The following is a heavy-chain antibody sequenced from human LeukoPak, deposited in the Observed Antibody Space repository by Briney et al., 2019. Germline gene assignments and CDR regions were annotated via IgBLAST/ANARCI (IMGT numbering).Heavy chain of an antibody. CDR3: ARTRLSGFDYGGIDY. Sequence: GGSLRLSCAASGFTFSSYWMHWVRQVPGKGLVWVSRINSDGSRTSYADSVKGRFTISRDNAKNTLYLQMNSLRAEDAAVYYCARTRLSGFDYGGIDYWGQGTLVTVSS. CDR2: INSDGSRT. CDR1: GFTFSSYW. V-gene: IGHV3-74*01. J-gene: IGHJ4*02. D-gene: IGHD5-12*01.